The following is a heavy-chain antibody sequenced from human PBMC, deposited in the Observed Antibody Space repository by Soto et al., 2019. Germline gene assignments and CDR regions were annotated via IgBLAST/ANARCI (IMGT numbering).Heavy chain of an antibody. D-gene: IGHD1-26*01. J-gene: IGHJ4*02. CDR3: ARRQWEVDNY. V-gene: IGHV3-7*01. CDR2: IKEDGSDI. CDR1: GFTSRNYS. Sequence: LRLSCAASGFTSRNYSMSWVRQAPGKGLEWVANIKEDGSDIFYADSVKGRFTISRDNAKNSVYLQMSSLRAEDTAVYYCARRQWEVDNYWGQGTLVTVSS.